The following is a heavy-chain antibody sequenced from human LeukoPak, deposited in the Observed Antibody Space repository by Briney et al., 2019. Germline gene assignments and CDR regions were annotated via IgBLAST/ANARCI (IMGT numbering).Heavy chain of an antibody. CDR3: ARVPSSSSYFDY. V-gene: IGHV1-2*02. CDR1: GYTFTGYY. D-gene: IGHD6-6*01. J-gene: IGHJ4*02. CDR2: INPNSGGT. Sequence: ASVKVSCKASGYTFTGYYMHWVRQAPGQGLEWMGWINPNSGGTNYAQKFQGRVTMTRDTSISTAYMELSRLRSDDTAVYYCARVPSSSSYFDYCGQGTLVTVSS.